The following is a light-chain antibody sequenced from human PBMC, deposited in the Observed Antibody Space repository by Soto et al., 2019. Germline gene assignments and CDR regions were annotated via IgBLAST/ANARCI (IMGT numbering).Light chain of an antibody. Sequence: DIVLPQSPATLSLSPGERAILSCRASQSVSTFLAWFQQKPGQPPRLLIYNASNRTTGIPARFSGSGSGTDFTLTISSLEPEDFAVYYCQQRGDWPPITFGQGTRLEIK. CDR1: QSVSTF. CDR2: NAS. V-gene: IGKV3-11*01. CDR3: QQRGDWPPIT. J-gene: IGKJ5*01.